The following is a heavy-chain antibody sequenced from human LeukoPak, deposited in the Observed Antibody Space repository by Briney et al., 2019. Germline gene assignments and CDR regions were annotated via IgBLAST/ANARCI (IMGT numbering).Heavy chain of an antibody. J-gene: IGHJ6*02. CDR3: ARVSYYYDSSGYYNGGYYYYGMDV. Sequence: SVKVSCKASGGTFSSYAISWVRQAPGQGLEWMGGIIPIFGTANYAQKFQGRVTITADESTSTAYMGLSSLRSEDTAVYYCARVSYYYDSSGYYNGGYYYYGMDVWGQGTTVTVSS. V-gene: IGHV1-69*13. CDR2: IIPIFGTA. D-gene: IGHD3-22*01. CDR1: GGTFSSYA.